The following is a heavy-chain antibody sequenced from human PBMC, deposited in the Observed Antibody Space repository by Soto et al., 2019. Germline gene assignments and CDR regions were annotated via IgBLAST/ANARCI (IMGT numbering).Heavy chain of an antibody. Sequence: SETLSLTCTVSGGSISSYYWSWIRQPPGKGLEWIGYIYYSGSTNYNPSLKSRVTISVDTSKNQFSLKLSSVTAADTAVYYCASGPGDYEDYYYYMDVWGKGTTVTVSS. CDR2: IYYSGST. CDR1: GGSISSYY. CDR3: ASGPGDYEDYYYYMDV. V-gene: IGHV4-59*01. D-gene: IGHD4-17*01. J-gene: IGHJ6*03.